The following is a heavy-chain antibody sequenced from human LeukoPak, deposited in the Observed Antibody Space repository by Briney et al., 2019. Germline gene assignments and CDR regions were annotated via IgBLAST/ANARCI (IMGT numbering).Heavy chain of an antibody. Sequence: SETLSLTCTVSGGSISSGGYYWSWIRQHPGKGLEWIGYIYYSGSTHYNPSLKSRVTISVDTSKNQFSLKLSSVTAADTAVYYCARTLDFSVTGNAFDIWGQGTMVTVSS. CDR2: IYYSGST. D-gene: IGHD3-10*01. J-gene: IGHJ3*02. CDR1: GGSISSGGYY. V-gene: IGHV4-31*03. CDR3: ARTLDFSVTGNAFDI.